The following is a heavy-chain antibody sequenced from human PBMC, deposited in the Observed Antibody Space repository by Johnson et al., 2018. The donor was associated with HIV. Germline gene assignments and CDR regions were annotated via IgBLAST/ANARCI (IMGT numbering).Heavy chain of an antibody. V-gene: IGHV3-30*02. CDR3: AKIIGYSSGLEI. D-gene: IGHD6-19*01. Sequence: QVQLVESGGGVVQPGGSLRLSCAASGFTFSTHGMNWVRQAPGRGLEWVAFIGYDGSNKYYADSVKGRFTISRDNSKNTLYLQMNSLRAEDTAVYYCAKIIGYSSGLEIWGQGTMVTVSS. J-gene: IGHJ3*02. CDR2: IGYDGSNK. CDR1: GFTFSTHG.